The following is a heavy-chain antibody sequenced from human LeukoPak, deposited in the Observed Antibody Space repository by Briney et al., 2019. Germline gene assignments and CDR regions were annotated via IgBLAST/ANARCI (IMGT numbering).Heavy chain of an antibody. CDR3: AAWEPPIDY. CDR2: ISSSSSTI. J-gene: IGHJ4*02. Sequence: PGGSLRLSCAASGFTFSTYSMNWVRQAPGKGLEWVSYISSSSSTIFYADSVKGRFTISRDNARNSLYLQMNSLRAEDTAVYYCAAWEPPIDYWGQGTLVTVSS. CDR1: GFTFSTYS. V-gene: IGHV3-48*01. D-gene: IGHD1-26*01.